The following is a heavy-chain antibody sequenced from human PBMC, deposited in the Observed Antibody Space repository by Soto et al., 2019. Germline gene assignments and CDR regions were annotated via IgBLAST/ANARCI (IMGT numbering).Heavy chain of an antibody. J-gene: IGHJ4*02. Sequence: ASVKVSCKASGYTFTSYDINWVRQATGQGLEWMGWMNPNSGNTGYAQKFQGRVTMTRNTSISTAYMELSSLRSEDTAVYYCARGPRRSILRYFDCNRAPYYFDYCGQGTLVTVSS. CDR2: MNPNSGNT. CDR1: GYTFTSYD. D-gene: IGHD3-9*01. CDR3: ARGPRRSILRYFDCNRAPYYFDY. V-gene: IGHV1-8*01.